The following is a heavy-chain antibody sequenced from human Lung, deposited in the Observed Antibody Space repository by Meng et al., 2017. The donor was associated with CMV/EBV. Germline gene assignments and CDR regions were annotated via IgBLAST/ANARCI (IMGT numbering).Heavy chain of an antibody. Sequence: QVQLVRSGAVVKKPGASVKVSCKASGYSFTTYAMHWVRQAPGQMLDWMGWINAGNGNTKYSEKFQSSVTITRDTAASTAYMELSSLRSEDTAVYYCARTGCSSSSCYDYWGQGTLVTVSS. J-gene: IGHJ4*02. CDR2: INAGNGNT. CDR1: GYSFTTYA. CDR3: ARTGCSSSSCYDY. V-gene: IGHV1-3*01. D-gene: IGHD2-2*01.